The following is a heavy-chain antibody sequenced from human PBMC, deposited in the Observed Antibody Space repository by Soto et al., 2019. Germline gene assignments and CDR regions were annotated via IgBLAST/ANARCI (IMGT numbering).Heavy chain of an antibody. CDR3: ARTYYYDSSGSVGAFDI. D-gene: IGHD3-22*01. CDR1: GGTFISYA. CDR2: IIPIFGTA. V-gene: IGHV1-69*01. Sequence: SVKVSCKASGGTFISYAIVWGRQAPGQGLEWMGGIIPIFGTANYAQKFQGRVTITADESTSTAYMELSSLRSEDTAVYYCARTYYYDSSGSVGAFDIWGQGTMVTVPS. J-gene: IGHJ3*02.